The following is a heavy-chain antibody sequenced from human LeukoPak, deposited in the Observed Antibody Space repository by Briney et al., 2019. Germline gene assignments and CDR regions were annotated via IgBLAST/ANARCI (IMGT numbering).Heavy chain of an antibody. CDR2: ISSSSSYT. V-gene: IGHV3-11*06. CDR1: GFTFGDYY. D-gene: IGHD5-18*01. J-gene: IGHJ4*02. CDR3: ARGKAAAGYSYGPDY. Sequence: GGSLRLSCAASGFTFGDYYMSWIRQAPGKGLEWVSYISSSSSYTNYADSVKGRFTISRDNAKNSLYLQMNSLRAEDTAVYYCARGKAAAGYSYGPDYWGRGTLVTVSS.